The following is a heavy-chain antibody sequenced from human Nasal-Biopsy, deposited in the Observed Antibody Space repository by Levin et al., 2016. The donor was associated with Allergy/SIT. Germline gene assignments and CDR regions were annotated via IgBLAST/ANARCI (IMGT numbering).Heavy chain of an antibody. Sequence: SETLSLTCGVFGGSVTSSNWWSWVRQSPGKGLEWIGEIYHTGLTRYNPSLASRVTLSVDISKNQFSLTMISVTAADTAVYFCAQLGRHWLAGTWGQGTLVTVSS. D-gene: IGHD6-19*01. V-gene: IGHV4/OR15-8*01. CDR2: IYHTGLT. CDR1: GGSVTSSNW. CDR3: AQLGRHWLAGT. J-gene: IGHJ5*02.